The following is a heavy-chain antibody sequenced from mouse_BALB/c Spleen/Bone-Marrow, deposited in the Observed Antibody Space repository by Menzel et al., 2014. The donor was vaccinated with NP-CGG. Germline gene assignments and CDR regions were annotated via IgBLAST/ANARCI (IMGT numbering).Heavy chain of an antibody. CDR1: GYVFSTYW. J-gene: IGHJ2*01. CDR2: IYPGDGDT. V-gene: IGHV1-80*01. CDR3: ARSGYGSSYDY. D-gene: IGHD1-1*01. Sequence: QVQLQQSGAEPVRPGSSVKISCKASGYVFSTYWMNWVKQRPGQGLEWIGQIYPGDGDTNYNGKFKGTATLTADKSSSTAYMQLSSLTSEDSAVYFCARSGYGSSYDYWGQGTTLTVSS.